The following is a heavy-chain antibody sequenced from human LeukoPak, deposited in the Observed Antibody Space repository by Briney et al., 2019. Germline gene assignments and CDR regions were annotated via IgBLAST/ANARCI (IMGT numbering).Heavy chain of an antibody. D-gene: IGHD2-2*01. V-gene: IGHV4-59*01. Sequence: PSQTLSLTCTVSGGSISSYYWSWIRQPPGKGLEWIGYIYYSGSTNYNPSLKSRVTISVDTSKNQFSLKLSSVTAADTAVYYCARRYIGYCSSTSCSTMDVWGKGTTVTVSS. CDR3: ARRYIGYCSSTSCSTMDV. CDR2: IYYSGST. J-gene: IGHJ6*03. CDR1: GGSISSYY.